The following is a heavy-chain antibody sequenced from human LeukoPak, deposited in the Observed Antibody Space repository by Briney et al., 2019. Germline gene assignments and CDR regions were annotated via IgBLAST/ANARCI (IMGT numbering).Heavy chain of an antibody. CDR2: ISYDGSNK. CDR1: GFTFSSYG. D-gene: IGHD4-17*01. Sequence: PGRSLRLSCAASGFTFSSYGMHWVRQAPGKGLEWVAVISYDGSNKYYADSVKGRFTISRDNSKNTLYLQMNSLRAEDTAVYYCAKDLPPYGDPDYWGQGTLATVSS. CDR3: AKDLPPYGDPDY. J-gene: IGHJ4*02. V-gene: IGHV3-30*18.